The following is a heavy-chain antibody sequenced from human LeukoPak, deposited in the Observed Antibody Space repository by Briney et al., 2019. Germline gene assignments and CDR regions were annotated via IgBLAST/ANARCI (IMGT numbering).Heavy chain of an antibody. D-gene: IGHD4-11*01. Sequence: ASVKVSCEASGGTFSSYAISWVRQAPRQGLEWMGGIIPIFGTVNYAQKFQGRVTITADESTSTAYMELSSLRSEDAAVYYCARPLQYSRRYSYMDVWGKGTTVTVSS. V-gene: IGHV1-69*13. J-gene: IGHJ6*03. CDR2: IIPIFGTV. CDR3: ARPLQYSRRYSYMDV. CDR1: GGTFSSYA.